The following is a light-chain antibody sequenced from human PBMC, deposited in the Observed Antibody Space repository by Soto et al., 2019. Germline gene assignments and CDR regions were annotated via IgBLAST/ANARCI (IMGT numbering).Light chain of an antibody. V-gene: IGLV1-47*02. CDR1: SSNIGSNY. J-gene: IGLJ1*01. CDR2: SNN. CDR3: AAWDDSLSAL. Sequence: QSVLTQPPSASVTPGQRVTISCSGSSSNIGSNYVYWYQQLPGTAPKLLIYSNNQRPSGVPDRFSGSKSGTSASLAISGLRSEDEADYYCAAWDDSLSALFGTGTKVTVL.